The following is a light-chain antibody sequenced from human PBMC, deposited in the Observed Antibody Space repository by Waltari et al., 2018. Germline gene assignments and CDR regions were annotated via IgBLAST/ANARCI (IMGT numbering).Light chain of an antibody. V-gene: IGKV3-20*01. CDR3: QQYDGSSVT. CDR2: GAS. Sequence: EIVLTQSPGTLSLSPGERATLPCRASQTIRGSWLTWYQQKPGQAPRLVIYGASIRATAIPDRFSGSGSGTDFTLTISRLEPEDFAVYYCQQYDGSSVTFGGGTKVEIK. J-gene: IGKJ4*01. CDR1: QTIRGSW.